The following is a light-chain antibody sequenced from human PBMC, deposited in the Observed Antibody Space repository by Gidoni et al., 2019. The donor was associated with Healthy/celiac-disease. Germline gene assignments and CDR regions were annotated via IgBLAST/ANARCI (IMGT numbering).Light chain of an antibody. Sequence: DIQMTQSPSTLSASVGDRVTITCRASQSISSWLAWYQQKTGKDPKLLIYKASSLESGVPSRFSSSGSGTEVTLTISSLQPDDFATYYCQQYNSYSRWTFGQGTKVEIK. CDR3: QQYNSYSRWT. J-gene: IGKJ1*01. CDR2: KAS. CDR1: QSISSW. V-gene: IGKV1-5*03.